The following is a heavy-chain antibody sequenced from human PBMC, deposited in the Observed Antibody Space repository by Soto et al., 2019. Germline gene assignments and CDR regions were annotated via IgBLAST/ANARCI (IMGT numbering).Heavy chain of an antibody. CDR1: GGTFSSYS. CDR2: IIPIFGTA. Sequence: QVQLVQAGAGVKKPGSSVKVSCKASGGTFSSYSINWVRQAPGQGLEWMGEIIPIFGTANYAQKVQGRGRITANESTSTAYMELSSLRSEHTAVYYCARDGGRHSGGIDYWGQGTLVTVSS. J-gene: IGHJ4*02. D-gene: IGHD1-26*01. CDR3: ARDGGRHSGGIDY. V-gene: IGHV1-69*01.